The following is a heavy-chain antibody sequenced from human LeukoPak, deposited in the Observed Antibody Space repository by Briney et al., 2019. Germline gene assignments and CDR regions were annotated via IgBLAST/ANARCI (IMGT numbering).Heavy chain of an antibody. CDR2: IYHSGST. V-gene: IGHV4-30-2*01. CDR1: GGSISSGGYS. Sequence: SHPLSLTCAVSGGSISSGGYSWSWIRQPPGKGLEWIGYIYHSGSTYYTPSLKSRVTISVDRSKSQFSLKLSSVTAADTAVSSCAREGLTFGFDPWGQGTLGTVSS. CDR3: AREGLTFGFDP. D-gene: IGHD3/OR15-3a*01. J-gene: IGHJ5*02.